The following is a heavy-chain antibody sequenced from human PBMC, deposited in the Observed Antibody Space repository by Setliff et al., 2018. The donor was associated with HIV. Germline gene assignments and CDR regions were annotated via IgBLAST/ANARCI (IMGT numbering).Heavy chain of an antibody. CDR3: ARGQPPPGPGLVRGAYSSGSLDY. CDR2: IYYTGST. CDR1: GGSISSGDYY. D-gene: IGHD3-10*01. J-gene: IGHJ4*02. Sequence: SETLSLTCTVSGGSISSGDYYWSWIRQHPRKGLEWIGYIYYTGSTYYNPSLKSRVTISVDTSKKQFSLNLTSLTAADTAVYYCARGQPPPGPGLVRGAYSSGSLDYWGQGTPVTV. V-gene: IGHV4-31*03.